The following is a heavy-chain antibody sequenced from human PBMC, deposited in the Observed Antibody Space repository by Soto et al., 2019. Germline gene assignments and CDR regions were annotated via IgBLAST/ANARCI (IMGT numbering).Heavy chain of an antibody. V-gene: IGHV1-3*01. CDR3: ARDFSWFGELIASDY. CDR1: GYTFTSYA. CDR2: INAGNGNT. Sequence: QVQLVQSGAEVKKPGASVKVSCKASGYTFTSYAMHWVRQAPGQRLEWMGWINAGNGNTKYSQKFQGRVTITWVTSASTAYMELSSLRSEDTAVYYCARDFSWFGELIASDYWGQGTLVTVSS. D-gene: IGHD3-10*01. J-gene: IGHJ4*02.